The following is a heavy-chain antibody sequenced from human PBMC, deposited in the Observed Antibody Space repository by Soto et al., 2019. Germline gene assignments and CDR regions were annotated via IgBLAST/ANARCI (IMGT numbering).Heavy chain of an antibody. D-gene: IGHD6-13*01. J-gene: IGHJ6*02. V-gene: IGHV5-51*01. CDR1: GYSFTTYW. CDR2: IYPGDSDT. Sequence: PRESLKISCKCSGYSFTTYWIVWVGQIPGKGLEWMGIIYPGDSDTRYSPSLQGQVTISADKSSSTAYLQWSSLKASDTAMYYCARQPGTRSLYSYGMDVWGQGTPVTVSS. CDR3: ARQPGTRSLYSYGMDV.